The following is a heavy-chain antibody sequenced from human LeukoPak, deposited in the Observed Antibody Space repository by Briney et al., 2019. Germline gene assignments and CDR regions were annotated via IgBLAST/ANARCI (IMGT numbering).Heavy chain of an antibody. Sequence: GASVKVSCKASGYTFTSYDINWVRQATGQGLEWMGWMNPNSGNTGYAQRFQGRVTITRNTSISTAYMELNSLRSEDTAVYYCARGLGYCSSTSCYTPFWFDPWGQGTLVTVSS. V-gene: IGHV1-8*03. D-gene: IGHD2-2*02. J-gene: IGHJ5*02. CDR2: MNPNSGNT. CDR1: GYTFTSYD. CDR3: ARGLGYCSSTSCYTPFWFDP.